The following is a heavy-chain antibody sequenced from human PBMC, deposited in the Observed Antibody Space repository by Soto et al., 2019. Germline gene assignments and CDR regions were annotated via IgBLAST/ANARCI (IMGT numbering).Heavy chain of an antibody. CDR2: IKQDGSEK. V-gene: IGHV3-7*01. D-gene: IGHD6-13*01. J-gene: IGHJ4*02. CDR3: ARVAVAGGGVDY. CDR1: GFTLSSYW. Sequence: EVQLVESGGGLVQPGGSLRLSCAASGFTLSSYWMSWVRQAPGKGREWVENIKQDGSEKYYVDSVKGRFTISKDNTKNSLYLQMNGLSAEDTAVYYCARVAVAGGGVDYWGQGTLVTVSS.